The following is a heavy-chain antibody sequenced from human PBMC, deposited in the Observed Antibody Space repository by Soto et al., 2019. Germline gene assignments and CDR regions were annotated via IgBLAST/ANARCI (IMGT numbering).Heavy chain of an antibody. D-gene: IGHD5-12*01. J-gene: IGHJ4*02. CDR2: IKQDGSEK. V-gene: IGHV3-7*03. CDR1: GFTFRSNW. Sequence: GGSLRLSCAASGFTFRSNWMSWVRQAPGKGLEWVANIKQDGSEKYYVDSVKGRLTISRDNAKNSLYLQMNSLRAEDTAVYYCATSGGGWLQPPVWGQGTLVTSPQ. CDR3: ATSGGGWLQPPV.